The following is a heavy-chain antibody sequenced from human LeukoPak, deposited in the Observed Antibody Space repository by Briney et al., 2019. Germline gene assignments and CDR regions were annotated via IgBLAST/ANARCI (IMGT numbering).Heavy chain of an antibody. J-gene: IGHJ4*02. V-gene: IGHV1-58*01. CDR2: IVVASGHT. CDR1: GFTPGSA. CDR3: VADHPNYDY. Sequence: SVKVSCKASGFTPGSAAQWVRQARGQRLEWIGWIVVASGHTNYAQKLQGRLTITRDMSTNTDYMELSSLRSEDTAVYYCVADHPNYDYWGQGTLITVSP. D-gene: IGHD5-24*01.